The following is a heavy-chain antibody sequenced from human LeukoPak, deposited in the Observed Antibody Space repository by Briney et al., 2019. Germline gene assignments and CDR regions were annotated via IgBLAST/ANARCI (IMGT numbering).Heavy chain of an antibody. Sequence: SETLSLTCTVSGGSISSGSNYWSWIRQPPGKGLEWIGYIYYSGSTNYNPSLKSRVTISVETSKNEFSLKLRSVTAADTAVYYCARVTGYRIEDYFDYWGQGTLVTVSS. D-gene: IGHD6-13*01. CDR1: GGSISSGSNY. J-gene: IGHJ4*02. CDR2: IYYSGST. CDR3: ARVTGYRIEDYFDY. V-gene: IGHV4-61*01.